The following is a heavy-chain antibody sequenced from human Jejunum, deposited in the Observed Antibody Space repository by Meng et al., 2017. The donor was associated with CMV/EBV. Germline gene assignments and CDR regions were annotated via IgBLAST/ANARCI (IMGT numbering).Heavy chain of an antibody. V-gene: IGHV3-30-3*01. D-gene: IGHD5-24*01. CDR3: ARGADDHNNYYYGVDV. Sequence: TFTTRAMHWLRQAPGRGLEWVALISFGGSDRLYADSVKGRFTISRDNSKNTLYLQMNSLRSEDTAVFYCARGADDHNNYYYGVDVWGQGTTVTVSS. CDR1: TFTTRA. CDR2: ISFGGSDR. J-gene: IGHJ6*02.